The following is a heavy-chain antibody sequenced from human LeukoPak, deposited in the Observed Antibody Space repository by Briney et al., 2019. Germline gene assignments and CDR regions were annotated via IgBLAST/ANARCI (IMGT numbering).Heavy chain of an antibody. CDR3: VSFYETY. J-gene: IGHJ4*02. Sequence: GGSLRLSCAASGFTFSSYWMYWVRQAPGKGLVWISRINGDGRSTAYADSVKGRFTISKDNAKNTVYLQMNSLRAEDTAVYYCVSFYETYWGRGTLVTVSS. CDR2: INGDGRST. CDR1: GFTFSSYW. D-gene: IGHD2/OR15-2a*01. V-gene: IGHV3-74*01.